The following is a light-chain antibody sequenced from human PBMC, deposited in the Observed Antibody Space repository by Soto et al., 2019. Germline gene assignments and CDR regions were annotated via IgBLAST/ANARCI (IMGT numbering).Light chain of an antibody. J-gene: IGLJ1*01. CDR3: SSYTTSNTRQIV. CDR2: DVS. CDR1: SRDVGGYNY. Sequence: QSVLTQPASVSGSPGQSITISCTGTSRDVGGYNYVSWYQHHPGKAPKLMIYDVSNRPSGVSNRFSGSKSGNTASLTISGLQPEDEVDYYCSSYTTSNTRQIVFGTGTKVTVL. V-gene: IGLV2-14*03.